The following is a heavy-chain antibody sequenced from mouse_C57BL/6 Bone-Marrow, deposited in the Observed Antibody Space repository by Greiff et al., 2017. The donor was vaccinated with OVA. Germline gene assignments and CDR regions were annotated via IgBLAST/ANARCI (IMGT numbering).Heavy chain of an antibody. CDR2: IDPSDSYT. Sequence: QVQLQQSGAELVMPGASVKLSCKASGYTFTSYWMHWVKQRPGQGLEWIGEIDPSDSYTNYNQKFKGKSTLTVDKSSSTAYMQLSSLTSEDSAVYYCARGYGRGAYWGQGTLVTVSA. D-gene: IGHD1-1*01. J-gene: IGHJ3*01. CDR1: GYTFTSYW. CDR3: ARGYGRGAY. V-gene: IGHV1-69*01.